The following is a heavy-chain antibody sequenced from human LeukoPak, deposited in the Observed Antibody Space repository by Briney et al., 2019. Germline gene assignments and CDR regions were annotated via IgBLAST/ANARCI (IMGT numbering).Heavy chain of an antibody. CDR3: ARDRYCSGTTCYYTFDI. CDR1: GFTFSNYW. V-gene: IGHV3-7*01. D-gene: IGHD2-2*01. Sequence: GGSLRLSCAASGFTFSNYWLSWVRQAPGKGLEWVANIKQDGSEKYYVDSVKGRFTISRDNAKNSLYLQVNSQSAEDTAVYYCARDRYCSGTTCYYTFDIWGQGTMVTVSS. J-gene: IGHJ3*02. CDR2: IKQDGSEK.